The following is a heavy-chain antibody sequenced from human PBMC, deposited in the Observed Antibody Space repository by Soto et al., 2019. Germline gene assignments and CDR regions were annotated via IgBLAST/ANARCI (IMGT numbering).Heavy chain of an antibody. CDR1: GGSISSSRCH. V-gene: IGHV4-39*01. J-gene: IGHJ6*02. D-gene: IGHD2-2*03. CDR2: IKYSGTT. Sequence: SETLSLTCTVSGGSISSSRCHWGWIRQPPGKGLEWIASIKYSGTTFYNPSLLSRVTISADTSMNEFSLRLSSVTAADTAVYYCARLNGYCVSTGCHGYYGMDVWGQGTTVTVSS. CDR3: ARLNGYCVSTGCHGYYGMDV.